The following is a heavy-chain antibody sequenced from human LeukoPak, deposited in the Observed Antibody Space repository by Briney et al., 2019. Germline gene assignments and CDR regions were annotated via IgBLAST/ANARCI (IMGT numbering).Heavy chain of an antibody. V-gene: IGHV4-59*12. CDR2: IYYSGST. J-gene: IGHJ6*02. D-gene: IGHD2-15*01. CDR3: ARVCMSGGSCYYYYGMDV. Sequence: SETLSLTCTVSGGSISSYYWSWIRQPPGKGLEWIGYIYYSGSTNYNPSLKSRVTISVDTSKNQFSLELSSVTAADTAVYYCARVCMSGGSCYYYYGMDVWGQGTTVTVSS. CDR1: GGSISSYY.